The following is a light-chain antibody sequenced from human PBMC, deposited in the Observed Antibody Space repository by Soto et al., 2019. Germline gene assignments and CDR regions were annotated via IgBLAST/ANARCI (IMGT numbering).Light chain of an antibody. CDR1: SSDVGGYNY. V-gene: IGLV2-14*01. CDR2: DVS. CDR3: CSYTGTGTLDV. J-gene: IGLJ1*01. Sequence: QSALTQPASVSGSPGQSITISCTGTSSDVGGYNYVSWYQQHPGKAPKLMIYDVSNRPSGVSNRFSGSNSGNTASPTISGPESEDEDESDYCSYTGTGTLDVFGTGTKVTVL.